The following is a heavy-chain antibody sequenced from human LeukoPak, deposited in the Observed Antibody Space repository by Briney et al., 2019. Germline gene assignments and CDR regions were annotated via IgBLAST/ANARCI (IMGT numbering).Heavy chain of an antibody. CDR2: ICNDGSNQ. J-gene: IGHJ4*02. CDR3: AKDAQRGFDYSNSLEN. V-gene: IGHV3-33*06. CDR1: KFTFSHYG. D-gene: IGHD4-11*01. Sequence: GGSLSLSCAASKFTFSHYGMLWVRQAPGKGLEWVAVICNDGSNQYYADSVKGRFTVSRDNSQNTLYLQMNSLRPEDTAVYYCAKDAQRGFDYSNSLENWGQGTLVTVSS.